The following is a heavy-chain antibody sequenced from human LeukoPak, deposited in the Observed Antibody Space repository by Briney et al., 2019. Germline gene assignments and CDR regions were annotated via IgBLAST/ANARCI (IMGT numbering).Heavy chain of an antibody. CDR1: GGSISSYY. CDR2: SFYSGST. CDR3: ARGTGNWNYGV. Sequence: SETLSLTCTVSGGSISSYYWSWIRQPPGKGLEWIGHSFYSGSTNYSPSLKSRVSISIDRPNNKFSLKLRSVSAADTAVYYCARGTGNWNYGVWGRGSLIVVSS. J-gene: IGHJ4*02. V-gene: IGHV4-59*01. D-gene: IGHD1-1*01.